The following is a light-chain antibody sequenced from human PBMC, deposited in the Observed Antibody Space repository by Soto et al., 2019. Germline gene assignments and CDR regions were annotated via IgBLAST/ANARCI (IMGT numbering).Light chain of an antibody. J-gene: IGLJ1*01. CDR1: SSDVGGYNY. CDR2: DVS. Sequence: QSALTQPASVSGSPGQSMTISCTGTSSDVGGYNYVSWYQQHPGKAPKLLINDVSNRPSGISDRFSGSKSGNTASLTISGLQAEDEADYYCSSYTSSTTNVFGTGTKLTVL. CDR3: SSYTSSTTNV. V-gene: IGLV2-14*03.